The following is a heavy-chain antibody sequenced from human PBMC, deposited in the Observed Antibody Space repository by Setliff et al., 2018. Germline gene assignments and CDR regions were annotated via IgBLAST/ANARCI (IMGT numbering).Heavy chain of an antibody. J-gene: IGHJ4*02. D-gene: IGHD1-1*01. CDR1: GDSISSRRNY. Sequence: SETLSLTCTVSGDSISSRRNYWGWFRQPAGKELEWIGQIYTSWSTNYNPSLKSRVTISVDTSKSQFSLRLNSVTAADTAVYYCARTGTYRYFDYWGRGTLVTVPS. V-gene: IGHV4-61*09. CDR2: IYTSWST. CDR3: ARTGTYRYFDY.